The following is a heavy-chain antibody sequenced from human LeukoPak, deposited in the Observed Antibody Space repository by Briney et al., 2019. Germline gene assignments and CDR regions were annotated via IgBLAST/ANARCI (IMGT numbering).Heavy chain of an antibody. D-gene: IGHD2-15*01. CDR2: ISPYNGNT. J-gene: IGHJ5*02. V-gene: IGHV1-18*01. CDR3: ARGGVGHCSGGSCPTSWFDP. CDR1: GYAFTNFG. Sequence: ASVKVSCKASGYAFTNFGISWVQQAPGQGLEWMGWISPYNGNTDYPQKVRGRVTMTTDTSTSTVYMELRSLRSDDTAVYYCARGGVGHCSGGSCPTSWFDPRGQGTLVTVSS.